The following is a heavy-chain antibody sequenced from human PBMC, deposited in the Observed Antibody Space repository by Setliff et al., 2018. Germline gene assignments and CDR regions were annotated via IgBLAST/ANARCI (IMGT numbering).Heavy chain of an antibody. CDR1: GFTFSTYT. CDR2: IDTSSSYI. Sequence: GGSLRLSCVASGFTFSTYTMNWVRQAPGKGLEWVSSIDTSSSYIYYADSVKGRFTISRDNAENSLYLQMNSLRAEDTAVYYCARSESCGATNCSPFDYWGQGTLVTVSS. V-gene: IGHV3-21*01. D-gene: IGHD2-2*01. J-gene: IGHJ4*02. CDR3: ARSESCGATNCSPFDY.